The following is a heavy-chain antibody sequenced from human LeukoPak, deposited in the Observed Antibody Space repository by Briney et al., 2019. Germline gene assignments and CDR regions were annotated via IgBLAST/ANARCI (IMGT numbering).Heavy chain of an antibody. CDR1: GFTFSSHW. D-gene: IGHD3-3*01. CDR2: IKKDGSEK. V-gene: IGHV3-7*01. Sequence: GGSLRLSCAASGFTFSSHWMSWVRQAPGKGLEWVANIKKDGSEKKYVDSVKGRFTISRDNAKNSLYLQMNSLRGEDTAVYFCARDRDDDVYAFDIWGQGTRVTVSS. J-gene: IGHJ3*02. CDR3: ARDRDDDVYAFDI.